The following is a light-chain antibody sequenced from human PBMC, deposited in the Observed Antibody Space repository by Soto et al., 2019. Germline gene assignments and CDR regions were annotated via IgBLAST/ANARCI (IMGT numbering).Light chain of an antibody. V-gene: IGLV3-27*01. CDR3: YSAADNNRGV. Sequence: SYELTQPSSVSVSPGQTARITCSGDVLAKKYARWFQQKPGQAPVLVIYKGSERPSGIPERFSGSTSGTTVTLTISGAQVEDEADYYCYSAADNNRGVFGGGTKLTVL. J-gene: IGLJ2*01. CDR2: KGS. CDR1: VLAKKY.